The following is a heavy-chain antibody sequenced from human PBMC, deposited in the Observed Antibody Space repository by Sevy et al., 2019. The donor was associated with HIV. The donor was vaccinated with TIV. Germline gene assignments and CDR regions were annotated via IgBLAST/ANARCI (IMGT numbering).Heavy chain of an antibody. D-gene: IGHD4-17*01. V-gene: IGHV1-2*06. Sequence: ASVKVSCKASGYTFTGYYMHWVRQAPGQGLEWMGRINPNSGGTNYAQKFQGRVTMTRDTSISTAYMELSRLRSDDTAVYYCARVDYGDYEVDYWGQGTLVTVSS. CDR2: INPNSGGT. CDR1: GYTFTGYY. CDR3: ARVDYGDYEVDY. J-gene: IGHJ4*02.